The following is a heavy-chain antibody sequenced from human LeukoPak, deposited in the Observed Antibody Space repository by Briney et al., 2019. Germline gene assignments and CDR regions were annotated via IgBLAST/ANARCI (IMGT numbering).Heavy chain of an antibody. CDR1: GYTFTSYG. Sequence: ASVKVSCKASGYTFTSYGISWVRQAPGQGLEWMGWISAYNGNTNYAQKLQGRVTMTRDTSISTAYMELSRLRSDDTAVYYCARADTAMVFRNAFDIWGQGTMVTVSS. CDR2: ISAYNGNT. CDR3: ARADTAMVFRNAFDI. D-gene: IGHD5-18*01. V-gene: IGHV1-18*01. J-gene: IGHJ3*02.